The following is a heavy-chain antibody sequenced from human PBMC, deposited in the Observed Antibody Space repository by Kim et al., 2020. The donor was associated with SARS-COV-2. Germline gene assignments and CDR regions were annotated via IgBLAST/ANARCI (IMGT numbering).Heavy chain of an antibody. CDR1: GGSITTVTSY. V-gene: IGHV4-39*01. D-gene: IGHD1-1*01. J-gene: IGHJ4*02. CDR3: ARHWAIQQNGGAEFVY. Sequence: SETLSLTCSVSGGSITTVTSYWGWVRQPPGKGLEWIATVYHTGTPYYNPSLTTRVTISVDTSRNQFSLELRTVTAADTAFYYCARHWAIQQNGGAEFVYWGQGMLVTVSS. CDR2: VYHTGTP.